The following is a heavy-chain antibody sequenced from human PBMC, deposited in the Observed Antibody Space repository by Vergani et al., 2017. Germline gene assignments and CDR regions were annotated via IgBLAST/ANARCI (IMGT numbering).Heavy chain of an antibody. J-gene: IGHJ3*02. Sequence: QMQLVQSGPEVKKPGTSVKVSCKASGFTFTSSAMQWVRQARGQRLEWIGWIVVGSGNTNYAQKFQERVTITRDMSTSTAYMELSRLRSDDTAVYYCASAYDYIWGSYHDAFDIWGQGTMVTVSS. D-gene: IGHD3-16*01. CDR2: IVVGSGNT. CDR3: ASAYDYIWGSYHDAFDI. CDR1: GFTFTSSA. V-gene: IGHV1-58*02.